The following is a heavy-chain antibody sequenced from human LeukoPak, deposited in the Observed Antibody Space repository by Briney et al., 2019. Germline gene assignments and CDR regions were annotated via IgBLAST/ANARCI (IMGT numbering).Heavy chain of an antibody. J-gene: IGHJ6*03. Sequence: SVKVSCKASGGTFSSYAISWVRQAPGQGLEWMGGIIPIFGTANYAQKLQGRVAMTTDTSTSTAYMELRSLRSDDTAVYYCARDRENYYDFWSGDYYYMDVWGKGTTVTVSS. CDR1: GGTFSSYA. V-gene: IGHV1-69*05. CDR2: IIPIFGTA. CDR3: ARDRENYYDFWSGDYYYMDV. D-gene: IGHD3-3*01.